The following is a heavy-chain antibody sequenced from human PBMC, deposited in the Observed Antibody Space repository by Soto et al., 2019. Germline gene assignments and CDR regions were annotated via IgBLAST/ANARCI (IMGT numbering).Heavy chain of an antibody. J-gene: IGHJ4*02. CDR1: GFTVSNNY. D-gene: IGHD3-10*01. CDR3: ATHPGGGGY. V-gene: IGHV3-53*01. CDR2: IYSGGYT. Sequence: EVQLVESGGGLIQPGGSLRLSCAVSGFTVSNNYMSWVRQAPGKGLEGVSVIYSGGYTAYGDSVKGRFTISRDNSKNPLFPQKKTPGADAPPLFSWATHPGGGGYWGQGTLVTVSS.